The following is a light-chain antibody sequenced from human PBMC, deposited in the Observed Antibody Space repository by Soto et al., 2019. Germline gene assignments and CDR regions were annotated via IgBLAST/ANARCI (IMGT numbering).Light chain of an antibody. J-gene: IGKJ5*01. Sequence: EIVMTQSPDTLYVSPGEGATLSFRASQSVRTKLAWYQQKAGQAPRLLIYGASTRATGIPDRFSGSGSGTEFTLTISSLQSEDFAVYYCHQYNSWPPITFGQGTRLEIK. CDR1: QSVRTK. CDR2: GAS. V-gene: IGKV3-15*01. CDR3: HQYNSWPPIT.